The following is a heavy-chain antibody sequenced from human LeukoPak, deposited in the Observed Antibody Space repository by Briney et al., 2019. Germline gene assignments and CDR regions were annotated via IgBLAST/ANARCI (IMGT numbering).Heavy chain of an antibody. D-gene: IGHD3-10*01. J-gene: IGHJ3*02. Sequence: GRSLRLSCAASGFTFSNYGMHWVRQAPGKGLEWVAVIWFDGSNKYYADSVKGRFTISRDNSKSTLYLQLNSLRAEDTAVYYCAREGGDDAFDIWGQGTMVTVSS. V-gene: IGHV3-33*01. CDR1: GFTFSNYG. CDR2: IWFDGSNK. CDR3: AREGGDDAFDI.